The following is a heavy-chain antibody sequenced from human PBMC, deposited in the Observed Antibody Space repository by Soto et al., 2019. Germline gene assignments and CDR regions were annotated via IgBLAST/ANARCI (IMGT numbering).Heavy chain of an antibody. Sequence: EVQLVESGGGLVQPGGSLRLSCAASGFTVSSNYMSWVRQAPGKGLEWVSVIYSGGSTYYADSVKGRFTISRDNSKNTLYLLMNSLRAEDTAVYYCARVYGDSAFDYWGQGTLVTISS. J-gene: IGHJ4*02. CDR2: IYSGGST. CDR1: GFTVSSNY. V-gene: IGHV3-66*01. CDR3: ARVYGDSAFDY. D-gene: IGHD4-17*01.